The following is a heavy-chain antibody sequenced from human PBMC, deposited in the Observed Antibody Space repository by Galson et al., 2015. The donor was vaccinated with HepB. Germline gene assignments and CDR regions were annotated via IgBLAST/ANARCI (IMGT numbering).Heavy chain of an antibody. Sequence: SLRLSCAASGFTFSSYWMSWVRQAPGKGLEWVANIKQDGSEKYYVDSVKGRFTISRDNAKNSLYLQMNSLRAEDTAVYYCARDHSSSWYKGFDYWGQGTLVTVSS. J-gene: IGHJ4*02. V-gene: IGHV3-7*03. CDR1: GFTFSSYW. CDR3: ARDHSSSWYKGFDY. D-gene: IGHD6-13*01. CDR2: IKQDGSEK.